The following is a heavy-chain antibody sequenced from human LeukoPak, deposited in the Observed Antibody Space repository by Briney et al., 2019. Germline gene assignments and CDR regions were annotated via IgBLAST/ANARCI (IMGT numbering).Heavy chain of an antibody. CDR2: IKQDGSEK. V-gene: IGHV3-7*01. CDR1: EFTFSSYT. Sequence: GGSLRLSCAASEFTFSSYTMNWVRQVPGKGLEWVANIKQDGSEKTYADSVRGRFTIFRDNAKDSVYLQMNSLRAEDSSIYYCAREGFYFFDFWGQGTLVTVSS. J-gene: IGHJ4*01. CDR3: AREGFYFFDF.